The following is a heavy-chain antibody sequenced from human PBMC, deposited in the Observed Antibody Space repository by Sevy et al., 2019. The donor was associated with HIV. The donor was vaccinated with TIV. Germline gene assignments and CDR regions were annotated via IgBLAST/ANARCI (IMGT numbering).Heavy chain of an antibody. CDR1: GFTSSSYA. V-gene: IGHV3-23*01. Sequence: GESLKISCAASGFTSSSYAMSWVRQAPGKGLEWVSAISGSGGSTYYADSVKGRFTISRDNSKNTLYLQMNSLRAEDTAVYYCAKDQVWYSSGWYLGYWGQGTLVTVSS. J-gene: IGHJ4*02. D-gene: IGHD6-19*01. CDR2: ISGSGGST. CDR3: AKDQVWYSSGWYLGY.